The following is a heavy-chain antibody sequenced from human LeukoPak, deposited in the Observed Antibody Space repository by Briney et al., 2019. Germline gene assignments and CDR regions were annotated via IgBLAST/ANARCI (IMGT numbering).Heavy chain of an antibody. CDR2: ISSSSSYI. CDR1: GFTFSSYS. CDR3: ARVLISGYDSQGAFDI. Sequence: PGGSLRLSCAASGFTFSSYSMNWVRQAPGKGLEWVSSISSSSSYIYYADSVKGRFTISRDNAKNSLYLQMNSLRAEDTAVYYCARVLISGYDSQGAFDIWGQGTMVTVSS. J-gene: IGHJ3*02. D-gene: IGHD5-12*01. V-gene: IGHV3-21*01.